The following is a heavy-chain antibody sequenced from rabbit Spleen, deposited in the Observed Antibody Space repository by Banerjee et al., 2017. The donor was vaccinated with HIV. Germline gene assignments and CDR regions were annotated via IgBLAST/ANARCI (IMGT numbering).Heavy chain of an antibody. Sequence: QEELEESGGGLVKPEGSLTLTCKASGFSFSSSDYMCWVRQAPGKGLEWISCIEGGSSGSTYYASWAKGRFTISKISSTTVTLQMTILTAADTATYFCARDLVAVIGWNFNLWGPGTLVT. CDR1: GFSFSSSDY. CDR3: ARDLVAVIGWNFNL. CDR2: IEGGSSGST. J-gene: IGHJ4*01. D-gene: IGHD1-1*01. V-gene: IGHV1S45*01.